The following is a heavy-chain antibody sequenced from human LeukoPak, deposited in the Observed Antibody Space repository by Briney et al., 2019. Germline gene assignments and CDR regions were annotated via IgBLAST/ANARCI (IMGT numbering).Heavy chain of an antibody. V-gene: IGHV3-21*04. CDR3: TGNYYGSGSYADFDY. D-gene: IGHD3-10*01. Sequence: GGSLRLSCEASGFIFNGYTMNWVRQAPGKGLEWVSSISSSGSNIYYADSVKGRFTISRDNAKNSLSMQMNSLRAEDTAVYYCTGNYYGSGSYADFDYWGQGTLVTVSS. CDR1: GFIFNGYT. J-gene: IGHJ4*02. CDR2: ISSSGSNI.